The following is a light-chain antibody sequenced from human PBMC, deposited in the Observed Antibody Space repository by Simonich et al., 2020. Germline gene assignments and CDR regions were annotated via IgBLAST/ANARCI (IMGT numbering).Light chain of an antibody. J-gene: IGKJ2*01. Sequence: DIVMTQTPLSLSVTPGQPASISCKSSQSLLHSDGKTYLYWYLQKPGQSPQLLIYEVSSRFSGVPDRFSGSRSGTEFTLTISSLQSEDFAVYYCQQYNNWPSFGQGTKLEIK. CDR1: QSLLHSDGKTY. V-gene: IGKV2-29*02. CDR3: QQYNNWPS. CDR2: EVS.